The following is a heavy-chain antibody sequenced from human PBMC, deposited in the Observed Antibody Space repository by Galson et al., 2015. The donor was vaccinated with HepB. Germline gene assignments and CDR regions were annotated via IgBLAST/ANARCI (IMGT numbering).Heavy chain of an antibody. CDR3: ARRTPVTTNAIFDY. D-gene: IGHD4-17*01. Sequence: SLRLSCAASGFTFSSYTMNWVRQAPGKGLEWVSSISTSSTYIYYADSVKGRFTISRDNAKNSLYLQMNSLRAEDTAVYYCARRTPVTTNAIFDYWGQGTLVTVSS. CDR2: ISTSSTYI. V-gene: IGHV3-21*01. J-gene: IGHJ4*02. CDR1: GFTFSSYT.